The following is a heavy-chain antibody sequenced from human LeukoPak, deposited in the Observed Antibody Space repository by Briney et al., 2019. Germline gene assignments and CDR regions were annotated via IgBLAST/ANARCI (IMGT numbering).Heavy chain of an antibody. CDR2: ISSSSTI. CDR3: AKTTIFGVVTLYYFDY. V-gene: IGHV3-48*01. J-gene: IGHJ4*02. CDR1: GFTFSSYS. Sequence: PGGSLRLSCAASGFTFSSYSMNWVRQAPGKGLEWVSYISSSSTIYYADSVKGRFTISRDNSKNTLYLQMNSLRAEDTAVYYCAKTTIFGVVTLYYFDYWGQGTLVTVSS. D-gene: IGHD3-3*01.